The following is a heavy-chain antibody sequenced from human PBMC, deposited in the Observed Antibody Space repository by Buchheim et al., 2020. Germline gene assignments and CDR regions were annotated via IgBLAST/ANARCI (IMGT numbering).Heavy chain of an antibody. J-gene: IGHJ4*02. Sequence: EVQLVESGGGLVKPGGSLRLSCAVSGYTFNNAWMRWVRQAPGKGLEWVGRIVSRTDGGTTDYAAPVKGRFTISRDDSKSTLYLQMNSLRTEDTAVYYCATDPEWGHWGQGTL. CDR3: ATDPEWGH. D-gene: IGHD1-26*01. CDR1: GYTFNNAW. CDR2: IVSRTDGGTT. V-gene: IGHV3-15*04.